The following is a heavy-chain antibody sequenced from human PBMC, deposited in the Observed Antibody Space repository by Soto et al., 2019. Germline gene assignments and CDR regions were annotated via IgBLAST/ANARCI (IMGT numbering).Heavy chain of an antibody. V-gene: IGHV1-69*04. Sequence: SVKVSCKASGGTFSSYAISWVRQAPGQGLEWMGRIIPIGGTTSYAQKFQGRVTMTRDKSTSTAYMELSSLRSEDTAVYYCALEGGDTNNDYYYYGMDAWGQGTTVTVPS. CDR1: GGTFSSYA. J-gene: IGHJ6*02. CDR2: IIPIGGTT. CDR3: ALEGGDTNNDYYYYGMDA.